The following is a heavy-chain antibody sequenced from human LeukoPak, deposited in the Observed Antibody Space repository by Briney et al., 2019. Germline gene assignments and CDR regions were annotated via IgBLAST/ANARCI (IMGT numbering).Heavy chain of an antibody. J-gene: IGHJ4*02. V-gene: IGHV3-23*01. CDR3: ARGGRTVTTVFDY. Sequence: GGSLRLSCAASGFTFSSDAMSWVRQAPGKGLEWVSAISGSGGSTYYADSVKGRFTISRDNAKNSLYLQMNSLRAEDTAVYFCARGGRTVTTVFDYWGQGTLVTVSS. CDR2: ISGSGGST. CDR1: GFTFSSDA. D-gene: IGHD4-17*01.